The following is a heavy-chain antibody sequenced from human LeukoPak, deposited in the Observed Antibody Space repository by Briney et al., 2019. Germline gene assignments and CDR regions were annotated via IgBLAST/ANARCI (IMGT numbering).Heavy chain of an antibody. CDR3: AREAAGEPRATDY. Sequence: PSETLSLTCAVYGGPFSGYYWSWIRQPPGKGLEWIGEINHSGSTNYNPSLKSRAAISVDTTNNHSSLKLSSVTAADTAVYYCAREAAGEPRATDYWGQGTLVTVSS. V-gene: IGHV4-34*01. J-gene: IGHJ4*02. CDR1: GGPFSGYY. CDR2: INHSGST. D-gene: IGHD1-14*01.